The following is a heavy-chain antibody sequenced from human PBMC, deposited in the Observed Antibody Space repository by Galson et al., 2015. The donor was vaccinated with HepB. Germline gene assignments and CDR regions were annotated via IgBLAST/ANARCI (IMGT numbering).Heavy chain of an antibody. CDR1: GSTFTSYY. D-gene: IGHD3-10*01. CDR2: INPSGGST. CDR3: ARAGRMVRGAITGNDAFDI. Sequence: SVKVSCKASGSTFTSYYMHWVRQAPGQGLEWMGIINPSGGSTGYAQKFQGRVTMTGDTSTSTVYMELSSLRSEDTAVYYCARAGRMVRGAITGNDAFDIWGQGTMVTVSS. V-gene: IGHV1-46*03. J-gene: IGHJ3*02.